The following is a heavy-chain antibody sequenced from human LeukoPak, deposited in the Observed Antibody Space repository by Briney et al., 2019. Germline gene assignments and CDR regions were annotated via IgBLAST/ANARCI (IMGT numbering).Heavy chain of an antibody. CDR2: ISASGGST. D-gene: IGHD3-22*01. CDR1: GFAFISYA. V-gene: IGHV3-23*01. Sequence: PGGSLRLSCAASGFAFISYAMTWVRQAPGKGLEWVSAISASGGSTYYADSVKGRFTISRDNSKNTLFLQMNSLRAEDTALYYCAKGEVVAPEMAFAIWGQGAMVTVSS. CDR3: AKGEVVAPEMAFAI. J-gene: IGHJ3*02.